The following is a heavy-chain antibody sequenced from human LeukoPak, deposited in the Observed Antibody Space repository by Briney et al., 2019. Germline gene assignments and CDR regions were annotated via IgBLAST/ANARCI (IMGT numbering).Heavy chain of an antibody. D-gene: IGHD5-18*01. CDR2: ISGSGGST. V-gene: IGHV3-23*01. CDR3: ARVRYSYAVRSDAFDI. CDR1: GFTFNNYA. J-gene: IGHJ3*02. Sequence: PGGSLRLSCAASGFTFNNYAMSWVRQAPGKGLEWVSAISGSGGSTYYADSVKGRFTISRDISKNTLYLQMNSLRAEDTAVYYCARVRYSYAVRSDAFDIWGQGTMVTVSS.